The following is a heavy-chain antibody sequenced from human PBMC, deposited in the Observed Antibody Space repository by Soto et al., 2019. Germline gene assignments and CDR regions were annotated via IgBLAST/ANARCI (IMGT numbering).Heavy chain of an antibody. CDR2: ISSSGSTI. CDR3: ARDHPAGDIVVVVAATDAFDI. Sequence: GGSLRLSCAASGFTFSDYYMSWIRQAPGKGLEWVSYISSSGSTIYYADSVKGRFTISRDNAKNSLYLQMNSLRAEDTAVYYCARDHPAGDIVVVVAATDAFDIWGQGTMVTVSS. V-gene: IGHV3-11*01. D-gene: IGHD2-15*01. CDR1: GFTFSDYY. J-gene: IGHJ3*02.